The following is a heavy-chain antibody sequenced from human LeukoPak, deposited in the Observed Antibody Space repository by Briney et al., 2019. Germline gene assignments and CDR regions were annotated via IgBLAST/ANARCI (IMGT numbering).Heavy chain of an antibody. CDR3: ARDNSGSSGDDY. D-gene: IGHD1-26*01. CDR1: GFTFSSYS. V-gene: IGHV3-21*01. J-gene: IGHJ4*02. CDR2: ISSSSSYI. Sequence: GGSLRLSCAASGFTFSSYSMNWVRQAPGKGLEWVSSISSSSSYIYYADSVKGRFTISRDNAKNSLYLQMNSLRAEDTAVYYCARDNSGSSGDDYWGQGTLVTVSS.